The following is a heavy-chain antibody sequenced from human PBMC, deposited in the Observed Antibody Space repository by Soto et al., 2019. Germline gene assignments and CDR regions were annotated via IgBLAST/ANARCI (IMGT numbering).Heavy chain of an antibody. J-gene: IGHJ1*01. D-gene: IGHD3-22*01. CDR3: ARDPPSSNYDSSGYYPEYFQH. CDR2: ISSSSSTI. CDR1: GFTFSSYW. V-gene: IGHV3-48*02. Sequence: GGSLRLSCAASGFTFSSYWMHWVRQAPGKGLEWVSYISSSSSTIYYADSVKGRFTISRDNAKNSLYLQMNSLRDEDTAVYYCARDPPSSNYDSSGYYPEYFQHWGQGTLVTVSS.